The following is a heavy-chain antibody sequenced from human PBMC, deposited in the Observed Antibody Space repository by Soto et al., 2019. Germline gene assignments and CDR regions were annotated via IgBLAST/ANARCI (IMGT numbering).Heavy chain of an antibody. CDR3: ARGASTVGIYYYYYYMDV. D-gene: IGHD2-15*01. Sequence: ASVKVSCKASGYTFTSYDINWVRQATGQGLEWMGWMNPNSGNTGYAQKFQGRVTMTRNTSISTAYMELSSLRSEDTAVYYCARGASTVGIYYYYYYMDVWGKGTTVTVSS. CDR1: GYTFTSYD. V-gene: IGHV1-8*01. J-gene: IGHJ6*03. CDR2: MNPNSGNT.